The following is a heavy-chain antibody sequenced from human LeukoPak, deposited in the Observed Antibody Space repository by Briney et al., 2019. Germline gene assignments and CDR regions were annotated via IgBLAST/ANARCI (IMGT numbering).Heavy chain of an antibody. J-gene: IGHJ4*02. CDR1: GFTFSSYA. CDR2: ISYDGSNK. V-gene: IGHV3-30-3*01. Sequence: GGSLRLSCAASGFTFSSYAMHWVRQAPGKGLEWVAVISYDGSNKYYADSVKGRFTISRDNSKNTLYLQMNSLRAEDTAVYYCARAYCGGDCYPVDYWGQGTLVTASS. D-gene: IGHD2-21*02. CDR3: ARAYCGGDCYPVDY.